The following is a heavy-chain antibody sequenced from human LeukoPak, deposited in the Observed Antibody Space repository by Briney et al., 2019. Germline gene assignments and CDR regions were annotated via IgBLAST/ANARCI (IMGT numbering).Heavy chain of an antibody. D-gene: IGHD3-10*01. CDR1: GGSISSYY. CDR3: ARDVITMVRGVISIYYYYYMDV. J-gene: IGHJ6*03. CDR2: IYTSGST. Sequence: SETLSLTCTVSGGSISSYYWSWIRQPAGKGLEWIGRIYTSGSTNYNPSLKSRVTISVDTSKNQFSLKLSSVTAADTAVYYCARDVITMVRGVISIYYYYYMDVWGKGTTVTISS. V-gene: IGHV4-4*07.